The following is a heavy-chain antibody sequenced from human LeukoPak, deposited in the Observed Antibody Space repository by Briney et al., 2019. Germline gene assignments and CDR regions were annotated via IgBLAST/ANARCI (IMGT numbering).Heavy chain of an antibody. J-gene: IGHJ4*02. Sequence: ASVKVSCKASGYTFTGYYMHWVRQAPGQGLEWMGWINPNSGGTNYAQKFQGRVTMTRDTSISTAYMELSRLRSDDTAVYYCARDWSCSGGSCSDYWGQGTLVTVSS. CDR3: ARDWSCSGGSCSDY. CDR2: INPNSGGT. D-gene: IGHD2-15*01. CDR1: GYTFTGYY. V-gene: IGHV1-2*02.